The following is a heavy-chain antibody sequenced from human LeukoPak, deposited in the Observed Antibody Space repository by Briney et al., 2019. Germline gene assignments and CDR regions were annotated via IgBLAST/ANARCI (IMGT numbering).Heavy chain of an antibody. CDR1: GYTFTGCY. D-gene: IGHD3-16*02. CDR2: INPNSGGT. J-gene: IGHJ4*02. CDR3: ARLITFGGVIVINYFDY. Sequence: GASVKVSCKASGYTFTGCYMHWVRQAPGQGLEWMGWINPNSGGTNYAQKFQGRVTMTRDTSISTAYMELSRLRSDVTAVYYCARLITFGGVIVINYFDYWGQGTLVTVSS. V-gene: IGHV1-2*02.